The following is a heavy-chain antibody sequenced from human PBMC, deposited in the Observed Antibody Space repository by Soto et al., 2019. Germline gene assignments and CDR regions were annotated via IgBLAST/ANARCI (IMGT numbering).Heavy chain of an antibody. Sequence: QVQLVQSGAEVKKPGSSVKVSCKASGGTFSSYTISWVRQAPGQGLEWMGRIIPILGIANYAQKFQGRVTITADKSTSTAYMELSSLRSEDTAVYYSARVDGYSTYYYYGMDVWGQGTTVTVSS. D-gene: IGHD4-4*01. CDR1: GGTFSSYT. CDR2: IIPILGIA. CDR3: ARVDGYSTYYYYGMDV. J-gene: IGHJ6*02. V-gene: IGHV1-69*02.